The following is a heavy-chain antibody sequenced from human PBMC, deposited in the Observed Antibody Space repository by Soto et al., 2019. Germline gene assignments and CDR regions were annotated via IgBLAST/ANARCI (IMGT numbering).Heavy chain of an antibody. Sequence: GASVKVSCKASGYTFTSYGISWVRQAPGQGLEWMGWISAYNGNTNYAQKLQGRVTMTTDTSTSTAYMELRSLRSDDTAVYYCARDLSHYYGSGSYYNEGYYFDYWGQGTLVTVSS. CDR2: ISAYNGNT. CDR1: GYTFTSYG. D-gene: IGHD3-10*01. CDR3: ARDLSHYYGSGSYYNEGYYFDY. V-gene: IGHV1-18*01. J-gene: IGHJ4*02.